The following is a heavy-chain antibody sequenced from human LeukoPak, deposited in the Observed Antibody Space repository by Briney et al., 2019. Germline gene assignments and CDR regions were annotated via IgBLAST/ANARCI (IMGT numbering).Heavy chain of an antibody. CDR1: GGSISGHY. V-gene: IGHV4-59*08. D-gene: IGHD6-13*01. CDR2: TYYSGTT. Sequence: SETLSLTCTVSGGSISGHYWNWLRQPPGKGLEWIGFTYYSGTTNCNPSLKSRVTISVDTSENQFSLKLSSVTAADTAVYFCARHSGFSSSWAFDYWGQGTLVTVSS. J-gene: IGHJ4*02. CDR3: ARHSGFSSSWAFDY.